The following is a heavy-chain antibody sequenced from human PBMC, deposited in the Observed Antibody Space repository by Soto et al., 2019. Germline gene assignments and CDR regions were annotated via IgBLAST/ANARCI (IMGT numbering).Heavy chain of an antibody. CDR1: GGTFSSYA. J-gene: IGHJ6*02. CDR2: IIPIFGTA. V-gene: IGHV1-69*13. D-gene: IGHD2-2*01. CDR3: AVPAAFFYYGMDV. Sequence: GASVKVSCTASGGTFSSYAISWVRQAPGQGLEWMGGIIPIFGTANYAQKFQGRVTITADESTSTAYMELSSLRSEDTAVYYCAVPAAFFYYGMDVWGQGTTVTVSS.